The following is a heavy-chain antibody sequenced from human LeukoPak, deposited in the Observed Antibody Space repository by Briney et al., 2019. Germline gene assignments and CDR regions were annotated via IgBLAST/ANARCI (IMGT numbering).Heavy chain of an antibody. V-gene: IGHV4-59*01. J-gene: IGHJ2*01. D-gene: IGHD6-13*01. CDR3: ARDKGLAAAGHWYFDL. Sequence: SETLSLTCTVSGGSISSYYWSWIRQPPGKGLEWIGYIYYSGSTNYNPSLKSRVTTSGDTSKNQFSLKLSSVTAADTAVYYCARDKGLAAAGHWYFDLWGRGTLVTVSS. CDR1: GGSISSYY. CDR2: IYYSGST.